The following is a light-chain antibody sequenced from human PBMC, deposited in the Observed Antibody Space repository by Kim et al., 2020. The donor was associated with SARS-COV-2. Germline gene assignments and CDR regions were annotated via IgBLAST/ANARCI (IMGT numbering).Light chain of an antibody. V-gene: IGLV2-14*04. CDR3: SSYTSTNTLV. CDR1: GSDVGGYSD. J-gene: IGLJ2*01. Sequence: GQPLTPSCAGSGSDVGGYSDVSWHQQYPGKAPKIMIYDVTKRPSGVSNRFSGSKSGNTASLTISGLQAEDEADYYCSSYTSTNTLVFGGGTQLTVL. CDR2: DVT.